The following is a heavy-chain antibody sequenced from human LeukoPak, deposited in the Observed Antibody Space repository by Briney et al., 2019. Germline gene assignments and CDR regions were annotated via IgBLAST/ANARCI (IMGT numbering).Heavy chain of an antibody. J-gene: IGHJ4*02. CDR1: GYTFTGYY. D-gene: IGHD2-15*01. V-gene: IGHV1-2*02. Sequence: ASVKVSCKASGYTFTGYYMHWVRQAPGQGLEWMGWINPNSGGTNYAQKFQGRVTMTRDTSISTAYMELSSLRSEDTAVYYCARGVVAATFSLDYWGQGTLVTVSS. CDR2: INPNSGGT. CDR3: ARGVVAATFSLDY.